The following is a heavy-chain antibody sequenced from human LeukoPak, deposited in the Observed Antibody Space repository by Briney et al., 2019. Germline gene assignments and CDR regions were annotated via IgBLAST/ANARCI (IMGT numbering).Heavy chain of an antibody. J-gene: IGHJ4*02. CDR3: ARDPRSYTGYDETFDY. CDR1: GGSFSGYY. Sequence: SETLSLTCAVYGGSFSGYYWSWIRQPPGKGLEWIGEISHSGSTNYNPSLKSRVTMSLDTSEDQFSLKLSSVTAADMAVYYCARDPRSYTGYDETFDYWGQGTLVTVSS. D-gene: IGHD5-12*01. V-gene: IGHV4-34*01. CDR2: ISHSGST.